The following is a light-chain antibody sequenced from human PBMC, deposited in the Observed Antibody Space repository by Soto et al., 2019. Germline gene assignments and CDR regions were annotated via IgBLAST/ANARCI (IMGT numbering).Light chain of an antibody. Sequence: DIEMTQSPSSLSASVGDRVTITCRASQGISNYLAWYHQRPGKVPKLLIYAASTLQSGVPSRFSGSGSGTDFTLTISSLQPEDVATYYCQKYDSAPWTFGQGTEVEIK. CDR3: QKYDSAPWT. CDR1: QGISNY. V-gene: IGKV1-27*01. CDR2: AAS. J-gene: IGKJ1*01.